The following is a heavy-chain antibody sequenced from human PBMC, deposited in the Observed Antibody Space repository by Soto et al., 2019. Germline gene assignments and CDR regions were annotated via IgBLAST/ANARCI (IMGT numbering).Heavy chain of an antibody. D-gene: IGHD5-12*01. V-gene: IGHV3-30*18. CDR2: ISYDGSNK. CDR3: AKDAGWLRPNYCYCGMDV. Sequence: QVQLVESGGGVVQPGRSLRLSCAASGFTFSSYGMHWVRQAPGKGLEWVAVISYDGSNKYYADFVKGRFTISRDNSKNTLYLQMNSLGAEDTAVYYWAKDAGWLRPNYCYCGMDVWGQGTTVTVSS. J-gene: IGHJ6*02. CDR1: GFTFSSYG.